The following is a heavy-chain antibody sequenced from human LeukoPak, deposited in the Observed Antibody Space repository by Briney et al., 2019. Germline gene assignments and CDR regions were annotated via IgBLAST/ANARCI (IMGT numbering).Heavy chain of an antibody. V-gene: IGHV1-2*02. D-gene: IGHD6-19*01. J-gene: IGHJ6*03. Sequence: ASVKVSCKASGYTFTGYYMHWVRQAPGQGLEWMGWINPNSGGTNYAQKFQGRVTMTRDTSISTAYMELSRLRSDDTAVYYCARDSREWLVRTYYYYYYMDVWGKGTTVTVSS. CDR3: ARDSREWLVRTYYYYYYMDV. CDR1: GYTFTGYY. CDR2: INPNSGGT.